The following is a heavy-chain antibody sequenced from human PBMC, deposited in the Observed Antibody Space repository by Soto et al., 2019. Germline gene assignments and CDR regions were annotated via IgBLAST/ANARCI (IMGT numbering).Heavy chain of an antibody. J-gene: IGHJ4*02. D-gene: IGHD2-8*01. Sequence: GGSLRLSCAASGFTFSSYAMNWVRQVPGKGLEWVSGISGSEATTSYADSVKGRFTVSRDNSKNTLYLQMNSLRAEDTAVYYCAKPIVLMLYAFDYWGQGTLVTVSS. CDR1: GFTFSSYA. CDR2: ISGSEATT. CDR3: AKPIVLMLYAFDY. V-gene: IGHV3-23*01.